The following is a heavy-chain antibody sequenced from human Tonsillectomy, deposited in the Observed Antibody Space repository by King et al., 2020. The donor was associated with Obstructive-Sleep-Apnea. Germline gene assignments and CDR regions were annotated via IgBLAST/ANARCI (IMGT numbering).Heavy chain of an antibody. Sequence: QLVQSGVEVKKPGESLKISCKGAGYNFTNYWSGWVRQMTGKGLEWIGIIYPGYYDTRLRPSFQGQVTISADNSISTAYLQWSSLKSSDTAIYYCARLVSHVGSLFDYWGQGTLVTVSS. J-gene: IGHJ4*02. CDR2: IYPGYYDT. CDR1: GYNFTNYW. V-gene: IGHV5-51*01. D-gene: IGHD2-8*01. CDR3: ARLVSHVGSLFDY.